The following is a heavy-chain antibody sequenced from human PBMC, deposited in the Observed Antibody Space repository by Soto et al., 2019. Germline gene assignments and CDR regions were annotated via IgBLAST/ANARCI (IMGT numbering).Heavy chain of an antibody. Sequence: TLSLTCTVSGGSISSGGYYWSWIRQHPEKGLEWIGYIYYSGSTYYNPSLKSRVTISVDTSKNQFSLKLSSVTVADTAVYYCARFDTAMVLFDYWGQGTPVTVSS. D-gene: IGHD5-18*01. CDR3: ARFDTAMVLFDY. J-gene: IGHJ4*02. CDR2: IYYSGST. V-gene: IGHV4-31*03. CDR1: GGSISSGGYY.